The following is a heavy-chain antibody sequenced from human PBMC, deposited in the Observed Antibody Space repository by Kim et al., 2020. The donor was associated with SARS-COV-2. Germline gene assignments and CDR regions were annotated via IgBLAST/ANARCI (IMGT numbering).Heavy chain of an antibody. Sequence: YHPSLKSRVTISVNTSKNQFSLKLSSVTAADTAVYYCARMETYYYGSGSFWGQGTLITVSS. V-gene: IGHV4-59*01. CDR3: ARMETYYYGSGSF. J-gene: IGHJ4*02. D-gene: IGHD3-10*01.